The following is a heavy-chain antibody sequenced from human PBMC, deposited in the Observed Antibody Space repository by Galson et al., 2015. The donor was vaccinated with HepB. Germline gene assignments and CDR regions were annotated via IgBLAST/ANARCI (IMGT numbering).Heavy chain of an antibody. J-gene: IGHJ6*03. CDR1: GSTFSRNS. CDR2: ISSSSSHI. Sequence: SLRLSCAASGSTFSRNSMHWVRQAPGKGLEWVSSISSSSSHIYYAYSLEGRLTISRDNAKNSLYLQMNSLRAEDTAVYYCARAPDHDFWSDYYYYYMDVWGKGTTVTVSS. CDR3: ARAPDHDFWSDYYYYYMDV. V-gene: IGHV3-21*01. D-gene: IGHD3-3*01.